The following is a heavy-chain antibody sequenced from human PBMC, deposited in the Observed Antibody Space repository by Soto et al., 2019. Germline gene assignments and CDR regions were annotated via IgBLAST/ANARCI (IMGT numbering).Heavy chain of an antibody. J-gene: IGHJ3*01. CDR3: STFRSGSVFEF. CDR2: IRNKANSYTT. CDR1: GFTFSDHY. D-gene: IGHD3-10*01. Sequence: EVQLVESGGGLVQPGGSLRLSCAASGFTFSDHYMDWVRHVPGKGLEWISRIRNKANSYTTEYATSVKGRFSISRDDSKNSLYLHMNSLKSDDTGVYYCSTFRSGSVFEFWGQGTLVTVSS. V-gene: IGHV3-72*01.